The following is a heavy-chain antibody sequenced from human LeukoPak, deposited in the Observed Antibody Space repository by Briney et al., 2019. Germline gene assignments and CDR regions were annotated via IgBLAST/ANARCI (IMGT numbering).Heavy chain of an antibody. D-gene: IGHD2-15*01. V-gene: IGHV3-30*02. CDR1: GFTFSSYG. J-gene: IGHJ4*02. CDR2: IRYDGSSK. CDR3: AKAFPAIVVVVAAIGSVEDYFDY. Sequence: GGSLRLSCAASGFTFSSYGMHWVRQAPGKGLEWVAFIRYDGSSKYYADSVKGRFTISRDNSKNTLYLQMNSLRAEDTAVYYCAKAFPAIVVVVAAIGSVEDYFDYWGQGTLVTVSS.